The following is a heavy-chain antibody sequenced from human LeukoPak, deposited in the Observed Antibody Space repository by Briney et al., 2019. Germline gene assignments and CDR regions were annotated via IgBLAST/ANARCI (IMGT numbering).Heavy chain of an antibody. Sequence: GGSLRLSCAASGFTFSSYWMSWVRQAPGKGLEWVANIKQDGSEKYYVDSVKGRFTISRDNAKNSLYLQMNSLRAEDTAVYYCARAAIYDFWSGYYGYWGQGTLVTVSS. J-gene: IGHJ4*02. D-gene: IGHD3-3*01. CDR2: IKQDGSEK. CDR3: ARAAIYDFWSGYYGY. CDR1: GFTFSSYW. V-gene: IGHV3-7*01.